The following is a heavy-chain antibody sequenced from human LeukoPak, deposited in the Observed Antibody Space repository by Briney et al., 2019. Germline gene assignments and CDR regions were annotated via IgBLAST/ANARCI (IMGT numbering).Heavy chain of an antibody. J-gene: IGHJ4*02. V-gene: IGHV1-8*01. CDR2: MNPNSGNT. Sequence: VASVKVSCKASGYTFTSYDINWVRQATGQGLEWMGWMNPNSGNTGYAQKFQGRVTMTRNTSISTAYMELSSLRSEDTAVYYCARSSPYTAMAQRGFDYWGQGTLVTVSS. CDR3: ARSSPYTAMAQRGFDY. CDR1: GYTFTSYD. D-gene: IGHD5-18*01.